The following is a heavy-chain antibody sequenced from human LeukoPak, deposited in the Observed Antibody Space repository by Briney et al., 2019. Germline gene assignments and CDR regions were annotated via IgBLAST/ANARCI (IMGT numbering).Heavy chain of an antibody. CDR2: INYNGGST. D-gene: IGHD3-22*01. J-gene: IGHJ4*02. Sequence: PGGSLRLSCAASGFTFSSYGMHWVRQAPGKGLEFVSAINYNGGSTYYANSVKGRFTIYRENSKNMLYLQMGSLRDEDMAVYYCASGQSSGYHYGFFASWGQGTLVTVSS. V-gene: IGHV3-64*01. CDR3: ASGQSSGYHYGFFAS. CDR1: GFTFSSYG.